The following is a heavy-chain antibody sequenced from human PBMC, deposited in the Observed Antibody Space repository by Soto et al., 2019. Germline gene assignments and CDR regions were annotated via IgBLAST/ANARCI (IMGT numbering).Heavy chain of an antibody. CDR3: ATGRGLNYYDSSGPFDY. CDR2: IIPIFGTA. V-gene: IGHV1-69*13. D-gene: IGHD3-22*01. J-gene: IGHJ4*02. CDR1: GGTFSIYA. Sequence: SVKVSCKASGGTFSIYAISWVLQAPGQGLEWMGGIIPIFGTANYAQKFQGRVTITADESTSTAYMELSSLRSEDTAVYYCATGRGLNYYDSSGPFDYWGQGTLVTVSS.